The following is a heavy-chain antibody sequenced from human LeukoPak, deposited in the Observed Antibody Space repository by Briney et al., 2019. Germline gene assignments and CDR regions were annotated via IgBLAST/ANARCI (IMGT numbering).Heavy chain of an antibody. D-gene: IGHD5-24*01. J-gene: IGHJ4*02. V-gene: IGHV5-51*01. Sequence: GESLKISCKGSGYSFTSYWIGWVRQMPGKGLEWMGIIYPGDSDTRYSPSFQGQVTISADKSISTAYLQWSSLKASDTAMYYCARSLGGHNYQPHCFDYWGQGTLVTVPS. CDR1: GYSFTSYW. CDR2: IYPGDSDT. CDR3: ARSLGGHNYQPHCFDY.